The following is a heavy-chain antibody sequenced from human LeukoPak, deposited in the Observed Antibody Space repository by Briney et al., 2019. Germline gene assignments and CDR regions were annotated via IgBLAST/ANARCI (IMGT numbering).Heavy chain of an antibody. D-gene: IGHD3-10*01. CDR1: GYTFISFG. J-gene: IGHJ6*02. Sequence: ASVKVSCKTSGYTFISFGISWVRQAPGQGLEWMGWISTFNGITRSAQSLQGRVTMTTDTSTSTAYMELRSLRSDDTAVYYCARDLGPPGYYYGSGSSAGMDVWGQGTTVTVSS. CDR3: ARDLGPPGYYYGSGSSAGMDV. V-gene: IGHV1-18*01. CDR2: ISTFNGIT.